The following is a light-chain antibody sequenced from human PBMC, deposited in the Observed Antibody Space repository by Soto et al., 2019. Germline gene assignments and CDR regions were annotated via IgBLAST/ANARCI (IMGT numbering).Light chain of an antibody. CDR1: QSISTY. Sequence: DIQLTQSPSSLSASVGDRITITCRASQSISTYLNWYQQKPGEAPTLLVYAASSLQRGVPSTFSGGGSGTDFTLTISSLQPDDFATYYCQQYNSYSWTFGQGTKVDI. CDR2: AAS. CDR3: QQYNSYSWT. J-gene: IGKJ1*01. V-gene: IGKV1-39*01.